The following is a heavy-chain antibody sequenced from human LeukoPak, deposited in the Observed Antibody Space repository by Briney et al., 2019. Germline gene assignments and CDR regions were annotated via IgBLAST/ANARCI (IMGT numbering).Heavy chain of an antibody. CDR1: GFTFSSYS. CDR3: AGRYDSSGYPLH. D-gene: IGHD3-22*01. J-gene: IGHJ4*02. V-gene: IGHV3-48*01. CDR2: ISSSSSTI. Sequence: GGSLRLSCAASGFTFSSYSMNWVRQAPGKGLEWVSYISSSSSTIYYADSVKGRFTISRDNAKNSLYLQMNSLRAEGTAVYYCAGRYDSSGYPLHWGQGTLVTVSS.